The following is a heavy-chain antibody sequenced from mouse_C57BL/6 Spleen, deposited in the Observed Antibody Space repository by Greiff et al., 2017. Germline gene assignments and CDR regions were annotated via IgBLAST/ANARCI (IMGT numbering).Heavy chain of an antibody. V-gene: IGHV5-9*01. CDR3: ARLDSPYFDY. Sequence: EVQLVESGGGLVKPGGSLKLSCAASGFTFSSYTMSWVRQTPEKRLEWVATISGGGGNTYYPDSVKGRFTISRDNAKNTLYLQMSSLRSEDTALYYCARLDSPYFDYWGQGTTLTVSS. D-gene: IGHD3-2*01. J-gene: IGHJ2*01. CDR1: GFTFSSYT. CDR2: ISGGGGNT.